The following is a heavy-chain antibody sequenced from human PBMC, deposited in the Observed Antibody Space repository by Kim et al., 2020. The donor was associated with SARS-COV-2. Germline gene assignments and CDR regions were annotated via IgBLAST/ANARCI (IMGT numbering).Heavy chain of an antibody. J-gene: IGHJ4*02. CDR3: ARDLLGYLDL. Sequence: ASVKVSCKASGYTFTSQAMHWVRQAPGQRLEGIGGIYAGIGNTKYSQQFQGRVTITSDTSASTAYMQLSSLRSDDPAVYYCARDLLGYLDLWGQGTRVT. CDR2: IYAGIGNT. CDR1: GYTFTSQA. V-gene: IGHV1-3*01.